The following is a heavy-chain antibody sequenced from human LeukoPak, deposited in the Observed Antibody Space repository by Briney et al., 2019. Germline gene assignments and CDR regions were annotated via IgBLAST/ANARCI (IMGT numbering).Heavy chain of an antibody. CDR3: ARGRTYYYDSSGYYGTLHFDY. CDR1: GVSFSGYY. D-gene: IGHD3-22*01. J-gene: IGHJ4*02. V-gene: IGHV4-34*01. CDR2: INHSGST. Sequence: PSETLSLTCAVYGVSFSGYYWSWLRQPPGKGLEWIGEINHSGSTNYNSSLKSRVTISVDTSKNQFSLKLSSVTAADTAVYYCARGRTYYYDSSGYYGTLHFDYWGQGALVTVSS.